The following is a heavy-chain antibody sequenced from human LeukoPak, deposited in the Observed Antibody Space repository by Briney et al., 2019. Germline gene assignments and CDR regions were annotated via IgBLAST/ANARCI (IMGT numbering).Heavy chain of an antibody. D-gene: IGHD1-26*01. CDR3: AKEGGSPLDY. V-gene: IGHV3-74*01. CDR2: INSDGSSA. CDR1: GFTLSSYW. Sequence: GGSLRLSCAASGFTLSSYWMHWVRQAPGKGLVWVSRINSDGSSASYADSVKGRFTISRNSARNTLGLQMNSLRDEDTAVYYCAKEGGSPLDYWGQGTLVTVSS. J-gene: IGHJ4*02.